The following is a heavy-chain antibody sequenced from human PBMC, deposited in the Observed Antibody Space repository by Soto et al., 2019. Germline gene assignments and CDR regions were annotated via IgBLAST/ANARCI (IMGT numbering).Heavy chain of an antibody. J-gene: IGHJ4*02. V-gene: IGHV1-69*13. CDR1: GGTFSSYA. Sequence: GASVKVSCKASGGTFSSYAISWVRQAPGQGLEWMGGIIPIFGTANYAQKFQGRVTITADESTSTAYMELSSLRSEDTAVYYCARDRHYYDSSGYIPPWLDYWGQGTLVTVSS. D-gene: IGHD3-22*01. CDR2: IIPIFGTA. CDR3: ARDRHYYDSSGYIPPWLDY.